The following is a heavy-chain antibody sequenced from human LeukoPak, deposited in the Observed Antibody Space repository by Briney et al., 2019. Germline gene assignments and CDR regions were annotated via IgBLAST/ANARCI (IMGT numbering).Heavy chain of an antibody. CDR2: IRSSSET. V-gene: IGHV3-48*01. Sequence: GGSLRLSCAASGFIFSRYSMNWVRQAPGKGPEWVSHIRSSSETFYADSVKGRFTISRDNARNSLYLRMNNLRGEDTAIYYCARDAGNSGYGSDLWGQGTLVTVSS. D-gene: IGHD5-12*01. J-gene: IGHJ5*02. CDR1: GFIFSRYS. CDR3: ARDAGNSGYGSDL.